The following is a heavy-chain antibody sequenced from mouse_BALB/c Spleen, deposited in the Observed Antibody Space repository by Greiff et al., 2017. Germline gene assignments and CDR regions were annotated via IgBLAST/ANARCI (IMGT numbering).Heavy chain of an antibody. D-gene: IGHD2-4*01. V-gene: IGHV1S56*01. Sequence: QVQLQESGPELVKPGASVRISCKASGYTFTSYYIHWVKQRPGQGLEWIGWIYPGNVNTKYNEKFKGKATLTADKSSSTAYMQLSSLTSEDSAVYFSARSGVRITKRMDYWGQGTLVTVSA. J-gene: IGHJ3*01. CDR3: ARSGVRITKRMDY. CDR1: GYTFTSYY. CDR2: IYPGNVNT.